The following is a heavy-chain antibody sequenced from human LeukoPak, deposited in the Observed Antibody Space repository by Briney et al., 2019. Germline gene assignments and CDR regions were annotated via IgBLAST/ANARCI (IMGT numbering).Heavy chain of an antibody. Sequence: SETLSLTCTVSGGSISNYYWHWIRQPPGKGLEWVGYVDYSGSTTSNPSLRSRVTISLNTTKNQFSLNLRSVTAADTAVYYCARPHSTGWYGVLDGWGQRAMVSASS. V-gene: IGHV4-59*08. D-gene: IGHD6-19*01. J-gene: IGHJ3*01. CDR3: ARPHSTGWYGVLDG. CDR1: GGSISNYY. CDR2: VDYSGST.